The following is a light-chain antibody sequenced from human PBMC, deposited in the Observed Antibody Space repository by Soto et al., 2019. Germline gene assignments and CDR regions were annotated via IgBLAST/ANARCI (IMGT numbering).Light chain of an antibody. V-gene: IGLV2-14*03. CDR2: DVR. Sequence: QSVLTQPASVSGSPGHSITISCTGTSSDVGHYNYVSWYQQHPGNAPKLVIYDVRIRASGVSDRFSGSKSGNTASLTISGLQAEDDADYYCCSYTTPPSRVFGTWTKLT. J-gene: IGLJ1*01. CDR1: SSDVGHYNY. CDR3: CSYTTPPSRV.